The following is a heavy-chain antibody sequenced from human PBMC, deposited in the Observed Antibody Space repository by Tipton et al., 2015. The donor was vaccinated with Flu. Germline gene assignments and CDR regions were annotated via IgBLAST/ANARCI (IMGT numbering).Heavy chain of an antibody. CDR3: ATLTGDDY. CDR1: GFTFSSYE. Sequence: SLRLSCAASGFTFSSYEMNWVRQAPGKGLEWLSYISSGSTISYADSVRGRFTISRDNAKNSLYLQLNSLRVEDTAVYYCATLTGDDYWGQGDLVTVSS. V-gene: IGHV3-48*03. CDR2: ISSGSTI. D-gene: IGHD7-27*01. J-gene: IGHJ4*02.